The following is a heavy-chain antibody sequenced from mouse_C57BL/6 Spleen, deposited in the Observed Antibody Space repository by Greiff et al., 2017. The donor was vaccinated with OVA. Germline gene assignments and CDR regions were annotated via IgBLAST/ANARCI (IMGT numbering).Heavy chain of an antibody. CDR3: ASVGYDYAMDY. CDR1: GYAFSSSW. CDR2: IYPGDGDT. J-gene: IGHJ4*01. Sequence: QVQLQQSGPELVKPGASVKISCKASGYAFSSSWMNWVKQRPGKGLEWIGRIYPGDGDTNYNGKFKGKATLTADKSSSTAYMQLSSLTSEDSAVYFCASVGYDYAMDYWGQGTSVTVSS. V-gene: IGHV1-82*01. D-gene: IGHD1-2*01.